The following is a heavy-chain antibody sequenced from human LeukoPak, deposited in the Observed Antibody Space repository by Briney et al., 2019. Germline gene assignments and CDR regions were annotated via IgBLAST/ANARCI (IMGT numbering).Heavy chain of an antibody. CDR1: GFTFSSYA. V-gene: IGHV3-7*01. J-gene: IGHJ4*02. CDR2: IKQDGSEK. Sequence: PGGSLRLSCAASGFTFSSYAMSWVRQAPGKGLEWVANIKQDGSEKYYVDSVKGRFTISRDNAKNSLYLQMNSLRAEDTAVYYCARVVDMGATSVTSIDYWGQGTLVTVSS. D-gene: IGHD1-26*01. CDR3: ARVVDMGATSVTSIDY.